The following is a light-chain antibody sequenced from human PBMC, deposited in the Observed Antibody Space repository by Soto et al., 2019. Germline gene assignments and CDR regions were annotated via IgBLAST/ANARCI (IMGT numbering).Light chain of an antibody. J-gene: IGKJ5*01. CDR1: QDINNY. V-gene: IGKV1-33*01. CDR2: DSS. Sequence: DIQMTQSPSSLSASVGDRVTIICQASQDINNYLNWYQQKTGKAPKLLIYDSSNLEIGVPSRFSGSGYGTRFSFTISSLQPEDIATYYCQQFDNLPFTFGQGTRLEIK. CDR3: QQFDNLPFT.